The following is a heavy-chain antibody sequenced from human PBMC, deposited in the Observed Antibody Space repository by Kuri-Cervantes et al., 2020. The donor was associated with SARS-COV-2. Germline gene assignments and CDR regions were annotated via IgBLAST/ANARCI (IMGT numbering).Heavy chain of an antibody. CDR3: ARGIVGATGEYYFDY. Sequence: SETLSLTCTVSGGSISGHYWSWIRQPPGKGLEWIGNIFYSGSTNYNPSLKSRVTISVDTSKNQFSLKLSSVTAADTAVYYCARGIVGATGEYYFDYWGQGTLVTVSS. CDR1: GGSISGHY. D-gene: IGHD1-26*01. J-gene: IGHJ4*02. V-gene: IGHV4-59*11. CDR2: IFYSGST.